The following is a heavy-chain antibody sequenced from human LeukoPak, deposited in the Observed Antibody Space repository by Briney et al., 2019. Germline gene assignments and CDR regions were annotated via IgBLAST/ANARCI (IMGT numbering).Heavy chain of an antibody. CDR3: ARHSYCSSTSCYIYYYYMDV. CDR1: GGSFSGYY. V-gene: IGHV4-34*01. D-gene: IGHD2-2*02. J-gene: IGHJ6*03. CDR2: INHSGST. Sequence: PSETLSLTCAVYGGSFSGYYWSWIRQPPGKGLEWIGEINHSGSTNYNPSLKSRVTISVDTSKNQFSLKLSSVTAADTAVYHCARHSYCSSTSCYIYYYYMDVWGKGTTVTVSS.